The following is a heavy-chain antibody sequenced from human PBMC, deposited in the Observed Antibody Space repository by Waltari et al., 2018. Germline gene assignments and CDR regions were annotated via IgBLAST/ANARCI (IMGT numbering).Heavy chain of an antibody. J-gene: IGHJ4*02. V-gene: IGHV1-46*01. D-gene: IGHD3-22*01. CDR2: ISPSGGST. CDR3: ARVAGFDSSGYYFDY. Sequence: QVQLVQSGAEVKKPGASVKVSCKTSGDTFTTYYMHWRRQAPGQGLEWMGIISPSGGSTSYAQKFQGRVTMTRDTSTSTVYMELSSLRSEDTAVYYCARVAGFDSSGYYFDYWGQGTLVTVSS. CDR1: GDTFTTYY.